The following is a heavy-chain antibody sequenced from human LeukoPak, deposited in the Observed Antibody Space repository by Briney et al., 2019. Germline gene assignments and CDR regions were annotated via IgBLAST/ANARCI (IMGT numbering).Heavy chain of an antibody. J-gene: IGHJ4*02. CDR3: ATSARTYIGSSLDY. V-gene: IGHV3-74*01. CDR2: ISSDASIT. D-gene: IGHD2-15*01. Sequence: GGSLRLSCAASGFIFSTYWMHWVRQDPGKGLVWVSRISSDASITSYANPVKGRFTISRDNAKNTLYLQMNSLRAEDTALYYCATSARTYIGSSLDYWGQGTLVTVSS. CDR1: GFIFSTYW.